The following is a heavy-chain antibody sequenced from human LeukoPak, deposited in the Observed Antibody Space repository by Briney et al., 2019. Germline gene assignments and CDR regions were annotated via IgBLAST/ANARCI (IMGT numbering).Heavy chain of an antibody. J-gene: IGHJ4*02. V-gene: IGHV3-21*01. D-gene: IGHD3-22*01. CDR2: ISSSSSYI. CDR1: GFTFSSYS. Sequence: GGSLRLSCAASGFTFSSYSMNWVRQAPGKGLEWVSSISSSSSYIYYADSVKGRFTISRDNAKNSLYLQMDSLRAEDTAVYYCARGRTSSSGYYFDYWGQGTLVTVSS. CDR3: ARGRTSSSGYYFDY.